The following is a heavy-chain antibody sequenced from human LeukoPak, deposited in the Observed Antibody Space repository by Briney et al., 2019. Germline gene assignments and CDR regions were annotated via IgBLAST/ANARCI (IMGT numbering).Heavy chain of an antibody. J-gene: IGHJ3*02. CDR1: GYTFTSYY. Sequence: ASVKVSCKASGYTFTSYYMHWVRQAPGQGREWMGWINPNSGGTNYAQKFQGRVTMTRDTSISTAYMELSRLRSDDTAVYYCARDLRYYDSSGYSHDAFDIWGQGTMVTVSS. D-gene: IGHD3-22*01. CDR3: ARDLRYYDSSGYSHDAFDI. V-gene: IGHV1-2*02. CDR2: INPNSGGT.